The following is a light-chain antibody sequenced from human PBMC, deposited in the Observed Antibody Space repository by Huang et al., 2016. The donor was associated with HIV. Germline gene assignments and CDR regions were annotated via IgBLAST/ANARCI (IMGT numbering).Light chain of an antibody. Sequence: EIALTQSPATRSLSPGDIATLSCRASQSVSSYLVWYQQKPGQAPRLHIYDASNRATGIPARFSGSCSGTDFTLTISSLEPEDFAVYYCQQRSNWSWTFGQGTKVEIK. J-gene: IGKJ1*01. V-gene: IGKV3-11*01. CDR1: QSVSSY. CDR2: DAS. CDR3: QQRSNWSWT.